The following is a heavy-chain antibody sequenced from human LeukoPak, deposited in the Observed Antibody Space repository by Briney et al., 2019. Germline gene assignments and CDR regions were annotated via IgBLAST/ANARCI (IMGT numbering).Heavy chain of an antibody. V-gene: IGHV1-46*01. CDR2: INPSGGST. D-gene: IGHD3-3*01. Sequence: GASVKVSCKASGYTFTSYGISWVRQAPGQGLEWMGIINPSGGSTSYAQKFQGRVTMTRDMSTSTVYMELSSLRSVDTAVYYCARDWSYYDFWSGTPQPPDAFDIWGQGTMVTVSS. J-gene: IGHJ3*02. CDR1: GYTFTSYG. CDR3: ARDWSYYDFWSGTPQPPDAFDI.